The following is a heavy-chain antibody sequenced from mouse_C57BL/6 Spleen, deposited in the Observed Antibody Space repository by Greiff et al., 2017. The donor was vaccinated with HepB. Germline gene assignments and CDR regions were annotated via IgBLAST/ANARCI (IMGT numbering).Heavy chain of an antibody. CDR2: IYPGSGNT. Sequence: QVQLQQSGAELVRPGASVKLSCKASGYTFTDYYINWVKQRPGQGLEWIARIYPGSGNTYYNEKFKGKATLTAEKSSSTAYMQLSSLTSEDSAVYFCANHYYGSSHYFDYWGQGTTLTVSS. CDR1: GYTFTDYY. D-gene: IGHD1-1*01. CDR3: ANHYYGSSHYFDY. V-gene: IGHV1-76*01. J-gene: IGHJ2*01.